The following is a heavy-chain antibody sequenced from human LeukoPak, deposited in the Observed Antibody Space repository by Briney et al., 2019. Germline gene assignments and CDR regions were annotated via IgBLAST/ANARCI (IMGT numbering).Heavy chain of an antibody. J-gene: IGHJ4*02. CDR3: AKGSYYDSSGSFYFDY. CDR1: GSTFSSYA. Sequence: GGSLRLSCAASGSTFSSYAMSWVRQAPGKGLEWVSGISGSGDNTYYADSVKGRFTISRDNSKNTLYVQVNSLGTEGTAAYYCAKGSYYDSSGSFYFDYWGQGTLVTVSS. CDR2: ISGSGDNT. V-gene: IGHV3-23*01. D-gene: IGHD3-22*01.